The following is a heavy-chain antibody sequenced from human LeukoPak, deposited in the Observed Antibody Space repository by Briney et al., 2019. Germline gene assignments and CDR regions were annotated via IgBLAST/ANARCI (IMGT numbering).Heavy chain of an antibody. J-gene: IGHJ4*02. Sequence: PGGSLRLSCAASGFTFSSNGMHWVRQAPGKGLEWVAIIWYDGSNAYYADSVKGRFTISRDNSKNTLCLQMNGLRADDTAVYYCARLVGARGGYFDYWGQGTLVTVSS. CDR3: ARLVGARGGYFDY. CDR1: GFTFSSNG. V-gene: IGHV3-33*01. CDR2: IWYDGSNA. D-gene: IGHD1-26*01.